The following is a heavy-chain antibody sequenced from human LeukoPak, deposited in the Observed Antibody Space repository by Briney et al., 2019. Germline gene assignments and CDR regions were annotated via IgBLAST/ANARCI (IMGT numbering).Heavy chain of an antibody. D-gene: IGHD6-13*01. V-gene: IGHV3-21*01. J-gene: IGHJ4*02. CDR1: GFTFSSYS. Sequence: GGSLRLSCAASGFTFSSYSMNWVRQAPGKGLEWVSSISSSSGYIYYADSVKGRFTISRDNAKNSLYLQMNSLRAEDTAVYYCASGSSSWTTLAHNDYWGQGTLVTVSS. CDR3: ASGSSSWTTLAHNDY. CDR2: ISSSSGYI.